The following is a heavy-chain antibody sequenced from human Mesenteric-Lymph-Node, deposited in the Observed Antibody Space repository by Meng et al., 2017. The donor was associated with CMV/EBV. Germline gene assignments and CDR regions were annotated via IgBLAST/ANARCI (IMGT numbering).Heavy chain of an antibody. CDR1: GGSIITSNYY. V-gene: IGHV4-39*07. D-gene: IGHD3-10*01. J-gene: IGHJ4*02. CDR2: IYYGGIT. Sequence: GSLRLSCTVSGGSIITSNYYWGWIRQPPGKGMEWIGNIYYGGITYYNPSLKSRVTISVDTSMNQFSLELSSVTAADTAVYYCARVWVYYGSGDYEYYFDNWGQGTLVTVSS. CDR3: ARVWVYYGSGDYEYYFDN.